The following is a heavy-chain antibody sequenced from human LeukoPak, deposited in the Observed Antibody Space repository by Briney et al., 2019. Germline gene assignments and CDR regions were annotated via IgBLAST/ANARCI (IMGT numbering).Heavy chain of an antibody. CDR2: IYPGDSDT. J-gene: IGHJ4*02. V-gene: IGHV5-51*01. CDR1: GYSFTTYW. D-gene: IGHD6-6*01. CDR3: ARYSSSSGFDY. Sequence: GESLKISCQGSGYSFTTYWIGWVRQMPGKGLEWMGMIYPGDSDTRYSPSFQGQVTISADKSISTAYLQWSSLKASDTAMYYCARYSSSSGFDYWGQGTLVTVSS.